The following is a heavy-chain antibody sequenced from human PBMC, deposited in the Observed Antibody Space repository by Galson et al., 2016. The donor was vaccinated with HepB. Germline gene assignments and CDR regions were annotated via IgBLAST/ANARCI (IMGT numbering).Heavy chain of an antibody. CDR3: TRLNYYDPPPS. J-gene: IGHJ1*01. Sequence: SLRLSCATSGFTFSVSAIHWVRQPSGKGLEWVGLIGNTTSNYETSYPSSLKGRFTISRDASKNTAYLEMNSLNIEDTAVYYCTRLNYYDPPPSWGQGVLVTVSS. V-gene: IGHV3-73*01. D-gene: IGHD1-26*01. CDR2: IGNTTSNYET. CDR1: GFTFSVSA.